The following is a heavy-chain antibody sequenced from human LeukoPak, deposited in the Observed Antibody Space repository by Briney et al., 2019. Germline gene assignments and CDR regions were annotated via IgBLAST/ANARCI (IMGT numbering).Heavy chain of an antibody. CDR3: AKLGSQYSSGWVDY. Sequence: GGSLRLSCAASGFTFSSYWMSWVRQAPGKGLEGVSYISSSGSTIYYADSVKGRFTISRDNAKNSLYLQMNSLRAEDTAVYYCAKLGSQYSSGWVDYWGQGTLVTVSS. V-gene: IGHV3-48*04. CDR1: GFTFSSYW. J-gene: IGHJ4*02. D-gene: IGHD6-19*01. CDR2: ISSSGSTI.